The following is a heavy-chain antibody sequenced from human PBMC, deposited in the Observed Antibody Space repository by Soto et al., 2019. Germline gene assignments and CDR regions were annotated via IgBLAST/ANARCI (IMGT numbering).Heavy chain of an antibody. CDR3: AASIFYYGMDV. J-gene: IGHJ6*02. CDR1: GYAFTNYW. V-gene: IGHV5-51*01. Sequence: GESLKISCKGSGYAFTNYWIGWVRQMPGKGLEWMGIIYPGDSDTKYNPSFQGQVTISADKSITTTYLQWSSLKASDTAIYYCAASIFYYGMDVWGQGTMVTVSS. CDR2: IYPGDSDT.